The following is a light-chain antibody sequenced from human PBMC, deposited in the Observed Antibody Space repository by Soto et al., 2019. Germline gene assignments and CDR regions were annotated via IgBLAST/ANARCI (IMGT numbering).Light chain of an antibody. CDR2: GAS. Sequence: EIVLTQSPGTLSLSPGERATRSCRASQSVSRSYLAWYQQKPGQAPRLLIYGASSRATGNPDRFSGSGSGTDFTLTISRLEPEDFAVYYCQQYGSSPCTFGQGTKVEIK. CDR3: QQYGSSPCT. V-gene: IGKV3-20*01. CDR1: QSVSRSY. J-gene: IGKJ1*01.